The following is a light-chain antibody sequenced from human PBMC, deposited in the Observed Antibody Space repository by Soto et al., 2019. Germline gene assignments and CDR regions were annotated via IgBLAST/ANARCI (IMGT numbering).Light chain of an antibody. CDR3: SSFTNTYSYV. CDR1: SGDVGAYNY. J-gene: IGLJ1*01. Sequence: QSALTQPASVSGSPGQSITISCTGTSGDVGAYNYVSWYQQHPGKAPRLMIYDVSNRPSGASNRFSGSKSGNTASLTISGLQAEDEADYYCSSFTNTYSYVFGTGTEVTVL. V-gene: IGLV2-14*01. CDR2: DVS.